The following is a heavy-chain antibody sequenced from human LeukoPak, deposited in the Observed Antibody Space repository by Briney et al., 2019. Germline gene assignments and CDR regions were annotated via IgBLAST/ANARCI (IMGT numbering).Heavy chain of an antibody. J-gene: IGHJ4*02. CDR1: GGSIGSYY. D-gene: IGHD6-13*01. CDR3: ARGSKAAPGTFDY. CDR2: IYYTGST. V-gene: IGHV4-59*01. Sequence: SETLSLTCIVSGGSIGSYYWTWIRQPPGNRLEWIGDIYYTGSTDYNPSLKSRVAISVDTSKNQFSLKLSSVTAADTAVYYCARGSKAAPGTFDYWGQGTLVTVSS.